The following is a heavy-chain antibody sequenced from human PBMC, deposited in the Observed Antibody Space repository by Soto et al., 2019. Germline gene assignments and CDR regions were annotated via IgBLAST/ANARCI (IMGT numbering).Heavy chain of an antibody. J-gene: IGHJ4*02. CDR3: VFGRLGELLCYFDY. CDR2: ISGSGVTT. V-gene: IGHV3-23*01. CDR1: GFTFSSYA. Sequence: EVQLLESGGDLVQPGGSLRLSCAASGFTFSSYAMSWVRQAPGKGLEWVSAISGSGVTTYYADSVKGRFTISRDNSKNTLYLQMSSLRAEDTAVYYCVFGRLGELLCYFDYWGQGTLVTVSS. D-gene: IGHD3-16*01.